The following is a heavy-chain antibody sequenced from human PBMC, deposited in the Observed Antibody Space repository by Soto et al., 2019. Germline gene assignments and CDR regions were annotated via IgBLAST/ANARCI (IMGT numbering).Heavy chain of an antibody. J-gene: IGHJ4*02. CDR2: ISSSGNSI. CDR1: GFTFSDYY. Sequence: GGSLRLSCAASGFTFSDYYMTWIRQAPGKGLEWVSYISSSGNSIYYADSVRGRFTVSRDNAKNSLFLQMNSLRAEDTAVYYCARRAAAGRSFDYWGLGTLITVSS. CDR3: ARRAAAGRSFDY. V-gene: IGHV3-11*01. D-gene: IGHD6-13*01.